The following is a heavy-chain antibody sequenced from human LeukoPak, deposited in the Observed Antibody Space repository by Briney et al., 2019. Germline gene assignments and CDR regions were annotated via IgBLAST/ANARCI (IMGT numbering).Heavy chain of an antibody. V-gene: IGHV3-7*03. CDR1: GFTFSSYW. D-gene: IGHD6-13*01. Sequence: HPGGSLRLSCAASGFTFSSYWMSWVRQAPGKGLEWVANIKQDGSEKYYVDSVKGRFTISRDNAKNSLYLQMNSLRAEDTAVYYCAHPTEYSSSWYGNWFDPWGQGTLVTVSS. CDR2: IKQDGSEK. J-gene: IGHJ5*02. CDR3: AHPTEYSSSWYGNWFDP.